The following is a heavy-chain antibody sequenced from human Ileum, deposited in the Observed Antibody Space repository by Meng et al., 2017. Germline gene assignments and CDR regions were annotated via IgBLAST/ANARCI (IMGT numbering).Heavy chain of an antibody. Sequence: GSLRLSCTVSGGSISSGNYYWSWNRQSAGKGLEWIGSIYHSGSTYYNPSLKSRVTISVDTSKNQFSLKQSSVTAADTAVYYCARRAAVAVPSDYWGQGTRVT. V-gene: IGHV4-39*07. CDR1: GGSISSGNYY. CDR2: IYHSGST. CDR3: ARRAAVAVPSDY. D-gene: IGHD6-19*01. J-gene: IGHJ4*02.